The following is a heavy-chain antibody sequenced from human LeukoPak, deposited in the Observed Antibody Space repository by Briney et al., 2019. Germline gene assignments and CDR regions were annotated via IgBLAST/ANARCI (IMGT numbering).Heavy chain of an antibody. CDR2: ISYDGSNK. Sequence: PGGSLRLSCAASGFTFSSYAMHWVRQAPGKGLEWVAVISYDGSNKYYADSVKGRFTISRDNSKNTLYLQMNSLRAEDTAVYYCARDTRDDYGDYVFDYWGQGTLVTVSS. D-gene: IGHD4-17*01. V-gene: IGHV3-30*04. CDR3: ARDTRDDYGDYVFDY. J-gene: IGHJ4*02. CDR1: GFTFSSYA.